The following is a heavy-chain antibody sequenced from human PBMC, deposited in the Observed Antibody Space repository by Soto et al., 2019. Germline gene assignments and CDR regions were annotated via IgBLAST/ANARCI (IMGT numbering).Heavy chain of an antibody. Sequence: ASVKVSCKVSGYTLTELSMHWVRQAPGKGLEWMGGFDPEDGETIYAQKFQGRVTMTEDTSTDTAYMELSSLRSDDTAVYYCARFARDIVVVPAAPRRHYYGLDVWGQGSSVTGSS. CDR1: GYTLTELS. D-gene: IGHD2-2*01. CDR3: ARFARDIVVVPAAPRRHYYGLDV. J-gene: IGHJ6*02. V-gene: IGHV1-24*01. CDR2: FDPEDGET.